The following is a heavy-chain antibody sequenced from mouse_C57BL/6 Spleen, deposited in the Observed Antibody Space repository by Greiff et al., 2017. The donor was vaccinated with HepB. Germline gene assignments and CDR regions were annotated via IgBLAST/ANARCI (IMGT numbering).Heavy chain of an antibody. CDR3: ARNFPDD. CDR1: GYTFTSYW. J-gene: IGHJ2*01. Sequence: QVQLQQPGAELVRPGTSVKLSCKASGYTFTSYWMHWVKQRPGQGLEWIGVIDPSDSYTNYNQKFKGKATLTVDTSSSTAYMQLSSLTSEDSAVYYGARNFPDDWGKGTTLTVSS. CDR2: IDPSDSYT. V-gene: IGHV1-59*01.